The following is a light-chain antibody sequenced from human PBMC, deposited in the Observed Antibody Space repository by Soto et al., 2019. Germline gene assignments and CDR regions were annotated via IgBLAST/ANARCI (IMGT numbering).Light chain of an antibody. CDR3: QQRSNWPPYT. V-gene: IGKV3-11*01. J-gene: IGKJ1*01. CDR1: QSVSSY. Sequence: EIVLTHSPATLSLSPGERATLSCRASQSVSSYLAWYQQKPGQAPRLLIYDASNRATGIPARFSGSGSGTDFTLTISSLEPEDFAVYYCQQRSNWPPYTFGQGTKVDIK. CDR2: DAS.